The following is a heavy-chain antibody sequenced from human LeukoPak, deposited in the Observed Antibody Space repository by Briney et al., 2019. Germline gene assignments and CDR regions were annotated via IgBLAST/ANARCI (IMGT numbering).Heavy chain of an antibody. V-gene: IGHV1-46*01. Sequence: GASVKVSCKASGYSFISYYIHWVRQAPGQGLEWMGIINPSGGSTNYAQKFQGRVTMTRDTSTSTVYMELSSLRSEDTAVYYCATQSVRVASGPFDYWGQGTLVTVSS. CDR2: INPSGGST. CDR1: GYSFISYY. CDR3: ATQSVRVASGPFDY. D-gene: IGHD5-12*01. J-gene: IGHJ4*02.